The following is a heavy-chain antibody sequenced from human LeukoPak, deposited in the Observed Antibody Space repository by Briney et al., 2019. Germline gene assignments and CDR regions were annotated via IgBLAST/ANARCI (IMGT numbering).Heavy chain of an antibody. D-gene: IGHD5-24*01. CDR3: VRDLFSGAEMATFDY. V-gene: IGHV3-64*01. Sequence: GGSLRLSCAASGFVFSTYAMHWVRQAPGKGLEYVSGISGNGGYTDYANSVKGRFTISRDNFKNTLYLQMGSLRAEDMAVYYCVRDLFSGAEMATFDYWGQGTLVTVSS. CDR1: GFVFSTYA. J-gene: IGHJ4*02. CDR2: ISGNGGYT.